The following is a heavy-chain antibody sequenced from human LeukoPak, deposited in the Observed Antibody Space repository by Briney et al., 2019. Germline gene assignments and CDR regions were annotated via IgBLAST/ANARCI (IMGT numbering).Heavy chain of an antibody. J-gene: IGHJ4*02. CDR3: AREGRWVQLRAFGY. D-gene: IGHD5-24*01. CDR2: ISDDGNNE. Sequence: GGSLRLSCAASGFPFSAYAMHWVRQAPGKGLEWLAVISDDGNNENVADSVKGRFAISRDNSKNTVFLQMDGLRAEDTAVYYCAREGRWVQLRAFGYWGQGTLVTVSS. CDR1: GFPFSAYA. V-gene: IGHV3-30*09.